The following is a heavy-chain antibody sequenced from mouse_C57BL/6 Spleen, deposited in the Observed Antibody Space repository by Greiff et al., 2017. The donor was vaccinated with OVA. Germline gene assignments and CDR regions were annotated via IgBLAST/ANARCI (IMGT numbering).Heavy chain of an antibody. CDR1: GYTFTSYT. Sequence: VQLQQSGAELARPGASVKMSCKASGYTFTSYTMHWVKQRPGQGLEWIGYINPSSGYTKYNQKFKDKATLTADKSSSTAYMQLSSLTSEDAAVYYCARVEVTYYFDYWGQGTTLTVSS. CDR2: INPSSGYT. D-gene: IGHD2-1*01. CDR3: ARVEVTYYFDY. J-gene: IGHJ2*01. V-gene: IGHV1-4*01.